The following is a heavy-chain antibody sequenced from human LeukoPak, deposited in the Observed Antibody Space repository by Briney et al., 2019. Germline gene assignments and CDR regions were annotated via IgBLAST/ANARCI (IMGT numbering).Heavy chain of an antibody. V-gene: IGHV4-59*01. CDR3: ARVGSWGGHADY. Sequence: SETLSLTCTVSGGSITNYYWSWIRQPPGKGLEWIGYIYYSGTSNYNPSLKSRVTISVDTSKNQFSLKLSSVTAADTAVYFCARVGSWGGHADYWGQGTLVTVSS. CDR2: IYYSGTS. CDR1: GGSITNYY. D-gene: IGHD3-16*01. J-gene: IGHJ4*02.